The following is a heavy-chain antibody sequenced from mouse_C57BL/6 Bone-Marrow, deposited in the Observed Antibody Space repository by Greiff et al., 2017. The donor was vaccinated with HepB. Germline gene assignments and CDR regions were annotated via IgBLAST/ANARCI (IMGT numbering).Heavy chain of an antibody. CDR1: GFTFSSYG. CDR2: ISSGGSYT. Sequence: DVKLVESGGDLVKPGGSLKLSCAASGFTFSSYGMSWVRQTPDKRLEWVATISSGGSYTYYPDSVKGRFTISRDNAKNTLYLQMSSLKSEDTAMYYCARPEYYGSPFAYWGQGTLVTVSA. V-gene: IGHV5-6*02. D-gene: IGHD1-1*01. J-gene: IGHJ3*01. CDR3: ARPEYYGSPFAY.